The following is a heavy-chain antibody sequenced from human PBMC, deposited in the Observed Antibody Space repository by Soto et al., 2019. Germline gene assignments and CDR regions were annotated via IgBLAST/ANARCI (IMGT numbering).Heavy chain of an antibody. CDR1: GGTFGSYA. CDR3: AKIRWTISLQEEDAI. D-gene: IGHD2-15*01. CDR2: VIPIFGTP. Sequence: QVQLVQSGAEVKKPGSSVKVSCKSSGGTFGSYAISWVRQAPGQGLEWMGGVIPIFGTPHYAQKFHGRVTMTADIPTSTAYLELSSLKSADTAVDYCAKIRWTISLQEEDAIWGQGTMVTVSS. V-gene: IGHV1-69*06. J-gene: IGHJ4*02.